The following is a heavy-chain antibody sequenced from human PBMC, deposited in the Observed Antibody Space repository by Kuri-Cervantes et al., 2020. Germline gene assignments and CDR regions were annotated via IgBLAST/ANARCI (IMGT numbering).Heavy chain of an antibody. CDR3: ARDPHSFNWFDP. CDR1: GFTFSSYA. V-gene: IGHV3-23*01. J-gene: IGHJ5*02. Sequence: ETLSLSCAASGFTFSSYAMSWVRQAPGKGLEWVSAISGSGGSTYYADSVKGRFTISRDNAKNSLYLQMNSLRAEDTAVYYCARDPHSFNWFDPWGQGTLVTVSS. CDR2: ISGSGGST.